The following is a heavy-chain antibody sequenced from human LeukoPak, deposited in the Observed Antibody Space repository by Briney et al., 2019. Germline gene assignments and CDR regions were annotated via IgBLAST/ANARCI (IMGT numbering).Heavy chain of an antibody. J-gene: IGHJ4*02. V-gene: IGHV4-59*01. D-gene: IGHD5-24*01. Sequence: SETLSLTCTVSGGSISSYYWSWIRQPPGKGLEWIGYIYSSGSTNYNPSLKSRVTISVDTSKNQLSLKLSSVTAADTAVYYCARVVEMATAYFFDYWGQGTLVTVSS. CDR2: IYSSGST. CDR1: GGSISSYY. CDR3: ARVVEMATAYFFDY.